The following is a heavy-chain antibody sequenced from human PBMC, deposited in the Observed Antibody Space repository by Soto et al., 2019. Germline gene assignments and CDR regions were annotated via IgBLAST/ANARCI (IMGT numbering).Heavy chain of an antibody. CDR1: CGSFSGYY. CDR2: INHSGST. Sequence: PSETLSLTCAVYCGSFSGYYWSWIRQPPGKGLEWIGEINHSGSTNYNPSLKSRVTISVDTSKNQFSLKLSSVTAADTAVYYCARFDKSGYRYYYYGMDVWGQGTTVTVSS. CDR3: ARFDKSGYRYYYYGMDV. J-gene: IGHJ6*02. V-gene: IGHV4-34*01. D-gene: IGHD3-3*01.